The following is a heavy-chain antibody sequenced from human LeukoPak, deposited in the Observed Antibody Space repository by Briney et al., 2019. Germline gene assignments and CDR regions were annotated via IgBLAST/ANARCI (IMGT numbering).Heavy chain of an antibody. CDR1: GGSFSGYY. J-gene: IGHJ4*02. D-gene: IGHD3-22*01. CDR3: ARVLYDSSGYYSALDY. V-gene: IGHV4-34*01. CDR2: INHSGST. Sequence: SETLSLTCAVYGGSFSGYYWSWIRQPPGKGLEWIEEINHSGSTNYNPSLKSRVTISVDTSKNQFSLKLSSVTAADTAVYYCARVLYDSSGYYSALDYWGQGTLVTVSS.